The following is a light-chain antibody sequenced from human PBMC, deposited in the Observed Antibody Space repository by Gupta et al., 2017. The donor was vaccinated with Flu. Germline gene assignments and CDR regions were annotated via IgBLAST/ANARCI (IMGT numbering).Light chain of an antibody. CDR3: AAWDDSLDGLYV. CDR2: DND. J-gene: IGLJ1*01. V-gene: IGLV1-44*01. CDR1: TSNIGSNT. Sequence: QSLLTQPPLASGTPGQRVTISSSGLTSNIGSNTVNWYQQLPGTAPKLLIYDNDQRPSGVPDRFSGSKSGTSASLAVSGLRSGDEADYYCAAWDDSLDGLYVFGTGTKVSVL.